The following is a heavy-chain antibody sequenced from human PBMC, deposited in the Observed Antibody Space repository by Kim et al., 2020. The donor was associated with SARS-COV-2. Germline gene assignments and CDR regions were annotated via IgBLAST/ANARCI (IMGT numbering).Heavy chain of an antibody. CDR3: AKVGENDRRYEDLDY. Sequence: GGSLRLSCAASGFTFDDYAMHWVRQAPGKGLEWVSLISGDGGSTYYADSVKGRFTISRDNSKNSLYLQMNSLRTEDTALYYCAKVGENDRRYEDLDYWGQGTLVTVSS. J-gene: IGHJ4*02. V-gene: IGHV3-43*02. CDR1: GFTFDDYA. D-gene: IGHD1-1*01. CDR2: ISGDGGST.